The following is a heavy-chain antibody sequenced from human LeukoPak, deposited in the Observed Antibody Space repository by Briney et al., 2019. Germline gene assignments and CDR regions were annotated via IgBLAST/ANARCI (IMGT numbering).Heavy chain of an antibody. CDR1: GGTFSSYA. CDR3: ARDQGSIAVAGPVDY. CDR2: IIPIFGTA. V-gene: IGHV1-69*06. Sequence: SVKVSCKASGGTFSSYAISWVRQAPGQGLEWMGGIIPIFGTANYAQKFQGRVTITADKSTSTAYMELSSLRSEDTAVYYCARDQGSIAVAGPVDYWGQGTLVTVSS. J-gene: IGHJ4*02. D-gene: IGHD6-19*01.